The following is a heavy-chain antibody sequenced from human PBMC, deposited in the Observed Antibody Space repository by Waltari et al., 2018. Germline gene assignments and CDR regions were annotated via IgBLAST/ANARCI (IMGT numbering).Heavy chain of an antibody. V-gene: IGHV1-8*02. CDR1: GYTFHSYN. CDR3: ASGYGDY. CDR2: MNLNSGNT. J-gene: IGHJ4*02. Sequence: QVHLVQSGAEVKQPGDSLQLSCKASGYTFHSYNLNWLRQATGHRLARVGRMNLNSGNTGKAQKCQGRVTMTRNTSISTAYMELSSLRSEDTAVYYCASGYGDYWGQGTLVTVSS. D-gene: IGHD4-17*01.